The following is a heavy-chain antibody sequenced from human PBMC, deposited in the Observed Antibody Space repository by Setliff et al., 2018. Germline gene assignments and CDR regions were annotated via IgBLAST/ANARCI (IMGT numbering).Heavy chain of an antibody. J-gene: IGHJ4*02. CDR2: IIPILGIA. CDR1: GYTFTSHY. Sequence: SVKVSCKASGYTFTSHYMHWVRQAPGQGLEWMGGIIPILGIANYAQKFQGRVTITADKSTSTAYMELSSLRSEDTAVYYCARALDYLDYWGQGTLVTVSS. V-gene: IGHV1-69*10. CDR3: ARALDYLDY.